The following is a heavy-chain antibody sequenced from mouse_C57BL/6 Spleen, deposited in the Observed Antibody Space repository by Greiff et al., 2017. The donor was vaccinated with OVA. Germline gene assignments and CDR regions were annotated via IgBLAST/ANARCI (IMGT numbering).Heavy chain of an antibody. Sequence: QVQLQQSGAELVRPGTSVKVSCKASGYAFTNYLIEWVKQRPGQGLEWIGVINPGSGGTNYNEKFKGKATLTADKSSSTAYMQLSSLTSEDSAVYFGATTVVAEWYFDGWGTGTTVTVSS. V-gene: IGHV1-54*01. CDR3: ATTVVAEWYFDG. CDR2: INPGSGGT. J-gene: IGHJ1*03. D-gene: IGHD1-1*01. CDR1: GYAFTNYL.